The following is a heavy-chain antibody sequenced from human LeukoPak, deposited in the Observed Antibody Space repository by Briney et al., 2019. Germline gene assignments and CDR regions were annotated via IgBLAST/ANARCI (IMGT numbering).Heavy chain of an antibody. CDR3: ARGXGWKVTPMGLFYMDV. CDR1: GGSFSGYD. D-gene: IGHD1-1*01. V-gene: IGHV4-34*01. Sequence: SETLSLTCGVDGGSFSGYDWSWVRQPPGKGLEWIGEINYGGDTNYNPSLKSRVTISVDTSKNQFSLKVRSVTAADTAVYFCARGXGWKVTPMGLFYMDVWGEGATVTVSS. J-gene: IGHJ6*03. CDR2: INYGGDT.